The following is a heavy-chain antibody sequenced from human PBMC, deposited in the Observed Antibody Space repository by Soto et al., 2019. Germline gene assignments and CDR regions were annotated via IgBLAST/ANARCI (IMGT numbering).Heavy chain of an antibody. Sequence: QVQLVESGGGVVQPGRSLRLSCAASGFTFSSYGMHWVRQAPGKGLEWVAVIWYDGTNKYYADSVKGRFTISRDNSKNTLDRQMDSLRAEDTAVYYCARDPTKRWLQIRRLYYGMDVWGQGTTVIVSS. CDR1: GFTFSSYG. D-gene: IGHD5-12*01. CDR3: ARDPTKRWLQIRRLYYGMDV. V-gene: IGHV3-33*01. J-gene: IGHJ6*02. CDR2: IWYDGTNK.